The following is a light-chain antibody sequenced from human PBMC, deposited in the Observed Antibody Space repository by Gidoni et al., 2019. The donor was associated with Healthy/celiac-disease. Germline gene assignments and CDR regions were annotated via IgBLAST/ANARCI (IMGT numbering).Light chain of an antibody. J-gene: IGKJ1*01. CDR1: QSVSSSY. CDR2: GAS. CDR3: QQYGSSPLT. V-gene: IGKV3-20*01. Sequence: EIVFTHSPGTLSLSPGERATLSGRASQSVSSSYLAWYQQKPGQAPRLIIYGASSRATGIPDRFSGSGSGTDFTITISRLEHEDFAVYYCQQYGSSPLTFGQXTKVEIK.